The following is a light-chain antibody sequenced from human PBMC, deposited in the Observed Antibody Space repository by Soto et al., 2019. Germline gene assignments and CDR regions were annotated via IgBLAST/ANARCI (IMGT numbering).Light chain of an antibody. J-gene: IGLJ1*01. V-gene: IGLV1-40*01. CDR1: SSNIGAGYD. CDR3: QSYDSSLSGPSFV. Sequence: QSVLTQPPSVSGAPGQRVTISCTGSSSNIGAGYDVHWYQQLPGTAPKLLIYGNTNRPSGVPDRFSGSKSGTSASLAITGLQAEDEADYYCQSYDSSLSGPSFVFVTGTKLTVL. CDR2: GNT.